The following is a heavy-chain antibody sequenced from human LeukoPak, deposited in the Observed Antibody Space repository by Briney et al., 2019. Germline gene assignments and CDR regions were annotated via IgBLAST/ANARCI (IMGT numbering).Heavy chain of an antibody. J-gene: IGHJ1*01. CDR1: GGSISSSSYY. V-gene: IGHV4-39*07. D-gene: IGHD3-22*01. CDR2: IYYSGST. Sequence: PSETLSLTCTVSGGSISSSSYYWGWIRQPPGKGLEWIGSIYYSGSTYYNPSLKSRVTISVDTSKNQFSLKLSSVTAADTAVYYCARAPLVYYYDSSGYYHTEYFQHWGQGTLVTVSS. CDR3: ARAPLVYYYDSSGYYHTEYFQH.